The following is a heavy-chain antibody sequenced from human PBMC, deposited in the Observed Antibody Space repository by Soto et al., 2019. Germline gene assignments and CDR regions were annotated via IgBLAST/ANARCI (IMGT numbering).Heavy chain of an antibody. V-gene: IGHV3-23*01. CDR2: ISGSGGST. CDR1: GFTFSSYA. Sequence: GGSLRLSCAASGFTFSSYAMSWVRQAPGKGLEWVSAISGSGGSTYYADSVKGRFTISRDNSKNTLYLQMNSLRAEDTAVYYCAKGSPMGYYDSSGYYDYWGQGTLVTVSS. D-gene: IGHD3-22*01. J-gene: IGHJ4*02. CDR3: AKGSPMGYYDSSGYYDY.